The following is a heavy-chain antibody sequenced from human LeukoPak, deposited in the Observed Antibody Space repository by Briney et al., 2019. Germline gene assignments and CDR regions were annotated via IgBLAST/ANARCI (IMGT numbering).Heavy chain of an antibody. V-gene: IGHV1-2*02. CDR1: GYTFSGYY. D-gene: IGHD6-13*01. J-gene: IGHJ3*02. CDR3: ASRLLYSSSWYDAFDI. CDR2: INPNSGGT. Sequence: ASVKVSCKASGYTFSGYYMHWVRQAPGQGLEWMGWINPNSGGTNYAKKFQGRVTMTRDTSISTASMELSRLRSDDTAVYYCASRLLYSSSWYDAFDIWGQGTMVTASS.